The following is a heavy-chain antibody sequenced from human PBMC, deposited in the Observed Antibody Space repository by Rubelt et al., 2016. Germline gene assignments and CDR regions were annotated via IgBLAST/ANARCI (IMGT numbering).Heavy chain of an antibody. CDR2: ISAYNGKP. Sequence: QVQLVQSGAEVKKPGASVKVSCKASGYTFTSYGISWVRQAPGQGLEWMGWISAYNGKPNYAQKRQGRVTMTTDTSTSKAYMELRSLRSDDTAVYYWARDSGSPRGGGHDYWGQGTLVTVSS. CDR3: ARDSGSPRGGGHDY. J-gene: IGHJ4*02. D-gene: IGHD1-26*01. CDR1: GYTFTSYG. V-gene: IGHV1-18*01.